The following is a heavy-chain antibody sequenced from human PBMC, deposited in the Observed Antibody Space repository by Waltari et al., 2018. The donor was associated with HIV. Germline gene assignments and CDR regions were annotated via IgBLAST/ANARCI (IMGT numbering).Heavy chain of an antibody. V-gene: IGHV1-2*04. Sequence: QVQLVQSGAEVKKRGASVKVSCKASGYTFTGYYMHWVRQAPGQGLEWMGWINPNSGGTNYAQKFQGWVTMTRDTSISTAYMELSRLRSDDTAVYYCARTGSTPGHYYYYYGMDVWGQGTTVTVSS. CDR2: INPNSGGT. D-gene: IGHD3-10*01. CDR1: GYTFTGYY. CDR3: ARTGSTPGHYYYYYGMDV. J-gene: IGHJ6*02.